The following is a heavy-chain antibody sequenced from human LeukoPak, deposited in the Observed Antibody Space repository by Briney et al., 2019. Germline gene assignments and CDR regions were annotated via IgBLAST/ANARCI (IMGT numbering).Heavy chain of an antibody. J-gene: IGHJ4*02. CDR2: ISSSGSII. CDR1: GFTFSNAW. CDR3: ARRRDSGSLQHFDY. V-gene: IGHV3-11*01. Sequence: TGGSLRLSCAASGFTFSNAWMSWVRQAPGKGLEWVSYISSSGSIIYYADSVKGRFTISRDNAKNSLYLQMNSLRAEDTAVYYCARRRDSGSLQHFDYWGQGTLVTVSS. D-gene: IGHD1-26*01.